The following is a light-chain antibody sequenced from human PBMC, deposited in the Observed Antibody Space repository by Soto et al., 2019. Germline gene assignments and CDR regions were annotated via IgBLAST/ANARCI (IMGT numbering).Light chain of an antibody. J-gene: IGKJ4*01. Sequence: DIVMTQSPDSLAVSLGDRATINCKSSQSVLYSSNNKNYLAWYQQKPGQPPKLLIYWASTPESGVPDRFSGSGYGTDFTLTISSLQAEDVAVYYCQQYYSSLVTFGGGTKVEIK. CDR2: WAS. CDR1: QSVLYSSNNKNY. CDR3: QQYYSSLVT. V-gene: IGKV4-1*01.